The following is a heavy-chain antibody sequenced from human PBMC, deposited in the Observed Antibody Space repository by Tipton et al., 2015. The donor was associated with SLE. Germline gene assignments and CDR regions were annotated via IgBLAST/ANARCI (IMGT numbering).Heavy chain of an antibody. V-gene: IGHV3-7*01. CDR2: INEDGTAR. CDR1: GFPFNNFW. J-gene: IGHJ4*02. D-gene: IGHD5-24*01. CDR3: AIDGRVGYMAG. Sequence: SLRLSCAASGFPFNNFWMSWVRQAPGKGLEWVANINEDGTARFHVDSVKGRFTISRDNAKNSVYLQMNSLRVEDTSIYYCAIDGRVGYMAGWGQGTRVTFSS.